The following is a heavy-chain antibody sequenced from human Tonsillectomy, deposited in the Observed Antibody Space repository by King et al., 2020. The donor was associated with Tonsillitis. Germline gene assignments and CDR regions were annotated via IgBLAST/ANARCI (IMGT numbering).Heavy chain of an antibody. D-gene: IGHD2-21*02. CDR3: ARDVSVTAIPKAFDI. CDR1: GGSISNYY. V-gene: IGHV4-4*07. Sequence: QLQESGPGLVKPSETLSLTCTVSGGSISNYYWSWIRQPAGKGLEWIGRIYTSGSTNYNPSLESRVTMSVDTSKNQFSLKLSSVTAADTAIYYCARDVSVTAIPKAFDIWGQGTMVPVSS. CDR2: IYTSGST. J-gene: IGHJ3*02.